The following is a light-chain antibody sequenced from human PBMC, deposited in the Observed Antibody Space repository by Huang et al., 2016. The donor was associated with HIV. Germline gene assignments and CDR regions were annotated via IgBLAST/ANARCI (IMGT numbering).Light chain of an antibody. CDR3: QQRSSGVT. CDR2: DTS. CDR1: QSVGNY. J-gene: IGKJ4*01. V-gene: IGKV3-11*01. Sequence: IVLTQSPATLSWYPGERVTLSCRASQSVGNYIGWYQQHPGQSPRLLIYDTSNRATGTPVRFRGSGSGTDFALTISNLDSEDFAVYYCQQRSSGVTFGGGTKVQVK.